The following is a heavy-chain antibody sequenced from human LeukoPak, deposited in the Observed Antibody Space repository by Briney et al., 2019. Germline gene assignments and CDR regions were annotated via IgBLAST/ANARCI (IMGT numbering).Heavy chain of an antibody. D-gene: IGHD2-21*01. CDR1: GYSFTNYW. CDR3: ARQAPFYIHIPGDDAFDI. Sequence: GESLKISCQASGYSFTNYWIGWVRQMPGKGLEWMGVIYPNNSNTKYSPSVQCQVTISVDQSIRTAYLQWSSLKASDTAIYYCARQAPFYIHIPGDDAFDIWGQGTMVTVSS. CDR2: IYPNNSNT. J-gene: IGHJ3*02. V-gene: IGHV5-51*01.